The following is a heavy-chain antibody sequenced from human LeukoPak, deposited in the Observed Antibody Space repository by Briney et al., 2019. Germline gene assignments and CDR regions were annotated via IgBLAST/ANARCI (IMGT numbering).Heavy chain of an antibody. CDR1: GFTLRSYA. V-gene: IGHV3-30*18. D-gene: IGHD4-17*01. CDR3: AKDEGYGDFVGWLDS. CDR2: SSDDGSKK. Sequence: PGGSLSLSCVASGFTLRSYAMHWVRQAPGKGLEWVALSSDDGSKKYNADSVKGRFAISRDNSKNTLHLQMSRLRVEDTAVYYCAKDEGYGDFVGWLDSWGQGTLVTVSS. J-gene: IGHJ5*01.